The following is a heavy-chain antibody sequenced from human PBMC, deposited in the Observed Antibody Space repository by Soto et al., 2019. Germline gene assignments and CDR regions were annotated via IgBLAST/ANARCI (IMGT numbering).Heavy chain of an antibody. CDR2: IYYSGST. V-gene: IGHV4-59*12. Sequence: SETLSLTCTVSGGSISSYYRSWIRQPPGKGLEWIGYIYYSGSTNYNPSLKSRVTISVDTSKNQFSLKLSSVTAADTAVYYCARGRVAARPVSDHYYYGMDVWGQGTTVTVSS. CDR1: GGSISSYY. CDR3: ARGRVAARPVSDHYYYGMDV. J-gene: IGHJ6*02. D-gene: IGHD6-6*01.